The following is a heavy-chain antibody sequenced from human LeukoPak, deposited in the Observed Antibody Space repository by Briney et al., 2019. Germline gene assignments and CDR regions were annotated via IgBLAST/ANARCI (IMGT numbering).Heavy chain of an antibody. D-gene: IGHD4-4*01. CDR2: FCGSGRNF. CDR3: ARKSPYVSSNTYFDY. V-gene: IGHV3-23*01. J-gene: IGHJ4*01. Sequence: PGGSLSLSCAVSGFPFSNNAMSWVRRATGRGGEGVSDFCGSGRNFYYADSVKGRFTTSRDNSKNTLYLQMNTLRAEDTAVYLCARKSPYVSSNTYFDYWGHGTVVSVSS. CDR1: GFPFSNNA.